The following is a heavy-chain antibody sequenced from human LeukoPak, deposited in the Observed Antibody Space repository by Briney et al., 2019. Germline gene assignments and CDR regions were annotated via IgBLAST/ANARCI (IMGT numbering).Heavy chain of an antibody. V-gene: IGHV3-21*01. Sequence: GGSLRLSCGASGFSFSSMNWVRQAPGKGLEWVSSISSGSTYIYYADSVKGRFTTSRDNAKNSLYLQVSTLRAEDTAVYYCAREVSSSTSFDYWGQGTLVTVSS. J-gene: IGHJ4*02. D-gene: IGHD2-2*01. CDR1: GFSFSS. CDR2: ISSGSTYI. CDR3: AREVSSSTSFDY.